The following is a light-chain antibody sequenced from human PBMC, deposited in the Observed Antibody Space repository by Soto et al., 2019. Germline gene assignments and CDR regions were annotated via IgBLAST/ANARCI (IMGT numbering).Light chain of an antibody. Sequence: QSALTQHASVSGSPGQSITISFTGTSSDVADYNYVSWYQQHPGKAPKLMISAVSNRPSGVSDRFSGSKSGNTASLNISGLQSDDEADYYCSYMRNSLYVFGTGTKLTVL. J-gene: IGLJ1*01. V-gene: IGLV2-14*01. CDR1: SSDVADYNY. CDR3: CSYMRNSLYV. CDR2: AVS.